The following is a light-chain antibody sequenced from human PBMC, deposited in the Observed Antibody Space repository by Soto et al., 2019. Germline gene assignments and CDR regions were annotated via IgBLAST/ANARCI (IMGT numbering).Light chain of an antibody. Sequence: QSALTQPASVSGCPGPSITISCTGTSSDVGGYNYVSWYQQHPGKAPKLMIYDVSNRPSGVSNRFSGSKSGNTASLTISGLQAEDEADYYCSSYTSSSLYVFGTGTKVPAL. CDR3: SSYTSSSLYV. V-gene: IGLV2-14*01. CDR1: SSDVGGYNY. CDR2: DVS. J-gene: IGLJ1*01.